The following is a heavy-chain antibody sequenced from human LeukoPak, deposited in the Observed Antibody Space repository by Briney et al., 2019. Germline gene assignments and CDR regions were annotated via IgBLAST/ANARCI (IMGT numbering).Heavy chain of an antibody. V-gene: IGHV3-23*01. J-gene: IGHJ4*02. Sequence: PGGSLRLSCVASGFTFSTYAMNWVRQAPGKGLEWVSGIIGSAKSKYYADSVKGRFTISRDNYKNTLYLQMNGLRVEDTAVYYCARALGDIRGQGTLVTVSS. CDR1: GFTFSTYA. CDR3: ARALGDI. CDR2: IIGSAKSK.